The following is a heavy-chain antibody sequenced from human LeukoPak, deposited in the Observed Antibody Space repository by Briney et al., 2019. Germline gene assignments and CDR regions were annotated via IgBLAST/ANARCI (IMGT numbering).Heavy chain of an antibody. J-gene: IGHJ4*02. CDR2: NSGGRT. Sequence: GGSLRLSCAASGFTVSTNYMSWVRQAPGKGLEWVSVNSGGRTYYADSVKGRFTISRDNSKNTLYLQMNSLRAEDTAVYYCAKEGYGSRSYEYYFDYWGQGTLVTVSS. CDR3: AKEGYGSRSYEYYFDY. V-gene: IGHV3-53*01. D-gene: IGHD3-10*01. CDR1: GFTVSTNY.